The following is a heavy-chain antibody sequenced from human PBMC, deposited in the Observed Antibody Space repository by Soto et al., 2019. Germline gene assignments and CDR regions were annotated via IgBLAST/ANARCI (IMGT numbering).Heavy chain of an antibody. V-gene: IGHV3-23*01. CDR3: AKDYTRWYYDILTRTFDY. Sequence: PGVSLRLSCAASGFTFSSYAMSWFRQAPGKGLEWVSAISGSGGSTYYADSVKGRFTISRDNSKNTLYLQMNSLRAEDTAVYYCAKDYTRWYYDILTRTFDYWGQGTLVTVSS. CDR2: ISGSGGST. D-gene: IGHD3-9*01. J-gene: IGHJ4*02. CDR1: GFTFSSYA.